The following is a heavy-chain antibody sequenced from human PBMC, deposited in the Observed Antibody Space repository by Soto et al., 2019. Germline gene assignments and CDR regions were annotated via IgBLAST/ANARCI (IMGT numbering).Heavy chain of an antibody. CDR3: ARVTYGTPADDYYYYMDV. J-gene: IGHJ6*03. Sequence: GGSLRLSCAASGFTFSSYGMHWVRQAPGKGLEWVAVIWYDGSNKYYADSVKGRFTISRDNSKNTLYLQMNSLRAEDTAVYYCARVTYGTPADDYYYYMDVWGKGTTVTVSS. CDR2: IWYDGSNK. CDR1: GFTFSSYG. D-gene: IGHD4-17*01. V-gene: IGHV3-33*01.